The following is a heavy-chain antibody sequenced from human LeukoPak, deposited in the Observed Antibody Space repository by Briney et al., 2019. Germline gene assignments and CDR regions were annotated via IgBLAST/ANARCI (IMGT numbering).Heavy chain of an antibody. J-gene: IGHJ4*02. CDR1: GFTFSSYA. CDR2: ISGSGGST. CDR3: ARDEAEIAARPFDY. D-gene: IGHD6-6*01. V-gene: IGHV3-23*01. Sequence: GGSLRLSCAASGFTFSSYAMSWVRQAPGKGLEWVSAISGSGGSTYYADSVKGRFTISRDNAKNSLYLQMNSLRAEDTAVYYCARDEAEIAARPFDYWGQGTLVTVSS.